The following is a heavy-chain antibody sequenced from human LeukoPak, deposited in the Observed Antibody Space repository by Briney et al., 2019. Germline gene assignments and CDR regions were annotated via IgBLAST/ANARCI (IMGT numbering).Heavy chain of an antibody. D-gene: IGHD3-10*01. V-gene: IGHV3-53*01. CDR3: ARDRGRTGYYYGMDV. CDR2: IYSGGTT. CDR1: GFTVSSNS. Sequence: GGSLRLSCAASGFTVSSNSTSWVRQAPGKGLEWVSIIYSGGTTYYADSVKGRFTISRDNSKNTLYLQMNSLRAEDTAMYYCARDRGRTGYYYGMDVWGQGTTVTVSS. J-gene: IGHJ6*02.